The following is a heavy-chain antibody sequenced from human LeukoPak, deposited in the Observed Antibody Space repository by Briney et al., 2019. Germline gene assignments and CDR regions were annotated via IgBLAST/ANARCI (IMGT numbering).Heavy chain of an antibody. CDR1: GGSISSSYL. J-gene: IGHJ4*02. CDR3: ASPASQVYYDSSGYYPGYYDY. D-gene: IGHD3-22*01. CDR2: VYDSGST. Sequence: SETLSLTCTVSGGSISSSYLWGWLRQPPGKALEWIGNVYDSGSTYYNPSLKSRVTISVDTSENQFSLKLSSVTAADAAVYYCASPASQVYYDSSGYYPGYYDYWGQGTLVTVSS. V-gene: IGHV4-39*01.